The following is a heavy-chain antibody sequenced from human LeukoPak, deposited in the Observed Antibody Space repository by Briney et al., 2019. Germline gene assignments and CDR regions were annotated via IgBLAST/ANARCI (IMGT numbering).Heavy chain of an antibody. CDR1: GGTFSSYA. V-gene: IGHV1-8*02. CDR3: ARKSNTSSGWFAFDY. CDR2: MNPNSGNT. D-gene: IGHD6-19*01. J-gene: IGHJ4*02. Sequence: ASVKVSCKASGGTFSSYAISWVRQATGQGLEWMGWMNPNSGNTGYAQKFQGRVTMTRNTSINTAYMELSSLRSEDTAVYYCARKSNTSSGWFAFDYWGQGTLVTVSS.